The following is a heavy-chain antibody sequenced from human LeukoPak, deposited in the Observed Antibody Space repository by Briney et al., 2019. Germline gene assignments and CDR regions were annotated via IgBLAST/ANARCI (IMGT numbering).Heavy chain of an antibody. Sequence: ASVNVSCKASGYTLTDYYIHWMRHAPGQGLEWMGWINPKRGVTTYAQKFQGRVTMTRDTSITTAYMELTRLRSDDTTIYYCARERNYGDYGNAFDVWGQGTKVTVSS. CDR3: ARERNYGDYGNAFDV. CDR1: GYTLTDYY. CDR2: INPKRGVT. V-gene: IGHV1-2*02. J-gene: IGHJ3*01. D-gene: IGHD4-17*01.